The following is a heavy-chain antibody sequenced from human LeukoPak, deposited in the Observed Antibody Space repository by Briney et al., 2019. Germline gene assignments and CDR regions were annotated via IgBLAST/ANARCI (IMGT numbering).Heavy chain of an antibody. CDR3: ARDHRPEIQYYYMDV. Sequence: PGGSLSLSCAASGFSLSNYGMHWVRQAPGKGLEWVAALLYDGNTKQYADSVKGRFTISIDISKNTFYLQMNSLTAEDTAVYYCARDHRPEIQYYYMDVWGKGNTVAVSS. J-gene: IGHJ6*03. V-gene: IGHV3-33*01. CDR2: LLYDGNTK. CDR1: GFSLSNYG. D-gene: IGHD1-14*01.